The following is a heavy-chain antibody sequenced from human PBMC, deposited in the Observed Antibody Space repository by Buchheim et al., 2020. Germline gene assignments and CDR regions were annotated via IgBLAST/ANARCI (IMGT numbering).Heavy chain of an antibody. CDR3: ARDPAPRKDIVVVVAATHYYYYGMDV. D-gene: IGHD2-15*01. J-gene: IGHJ6*02. V-gene: IGHV1-2*04. Sequence: QVQLVQSGAEVKKPGASVKVSCKASGYTFTGYYMHWARQAPGQGLEGMGWINPNSGGTNYAQKFQGWVTMTRDTSISTAYMELRRLRSDDTAVYYCARDPAPRKDIVVVVAATHYYYYGMDVWGQGTT. CDR1: GYTFTGYY. CDR2: INPNSGGT.